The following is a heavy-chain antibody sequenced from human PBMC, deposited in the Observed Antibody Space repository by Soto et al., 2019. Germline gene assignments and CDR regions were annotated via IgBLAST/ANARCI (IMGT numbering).Heavy chain of an antibody. D-gene: IGHD2-2*01. Sequence: GGSLRLSCAASGFTFSNAWMSWVRQAPGKGLEWVGRIKSKTDGGTNDYPAPVKGRFTISRDDSKNTLYLQMNSLKTEDTAVYYCTTAPRDIVVVPAAMFAGYYMDVWGKGTTVTVSS. CDR3: TTAPRDIVVVPAAMFAGYYMDV. V-gene: IGHV3-15*01. CDR1: GFTFSNAW. CDR2: IKSKTDGGTN. J-gene: IGHJ6*03.